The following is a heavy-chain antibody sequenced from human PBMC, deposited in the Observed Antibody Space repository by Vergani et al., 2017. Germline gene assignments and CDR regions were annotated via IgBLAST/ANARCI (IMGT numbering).Heavy chain of an antibody. Sequence: QLQLQESGPGLVKPSATLSLTCSVSGASIRSSNYYWGWIRQPPGKGLEWIASIYYSRSTYYNPSLKSLVTISVDTYKNQFCLKLSSVTAANTAVYFCETHSTVEWLVKLEWFDPWGQGILVTVSS. J-gene: IGHJ5*02. CDR2: IYYSRST. CDR1: GASIRSSNYY. V-gene: IGHV4-39*01. D-gene: IGHD6-19*01. CDR3: ETHSTVEWLVKLEWFDP.